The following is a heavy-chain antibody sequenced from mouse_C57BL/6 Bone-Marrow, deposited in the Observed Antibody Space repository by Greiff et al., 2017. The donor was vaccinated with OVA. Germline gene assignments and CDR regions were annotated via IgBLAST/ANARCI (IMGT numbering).Heavy chain of an antibody. Sequence: VKLQESGAELVKPGASVKMSCKASGYTFTSYWITWVKQRPGQGLEWIGDIYPGSGSTNYNEKFKSKATLTVDTSSSTAYMQLSSLTSEDSAVYYCARGYDYDGWYFDVWGTGTTVTVSS. J-gene: IGHJ1*03. CDR1: GYTFTSYW. CDR2: IYPGSGST. V-gene: IGHV1-55*01. CDR3: ARGYDYDGWYFDV. D-gene: IGHD2-4*01.